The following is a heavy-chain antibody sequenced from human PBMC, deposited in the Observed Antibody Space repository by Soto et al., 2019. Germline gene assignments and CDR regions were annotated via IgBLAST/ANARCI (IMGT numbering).Heavy chain of an antibody. CDR2: INAGNGNT. Sequence: ASVKVSCKASGYTFTDYFMNWMRQAPGQRLEWMGWINAGNGNTKYSQKLQGRVTITRDTSASTAYMQLSSLRSEDTAVYYCARDLLRFLEWCDAFDIWGQGTMVTVSS. CDR1: GYTFTDYF. V-gene: IGHV1-3*01. D-gene: IGHD3-3*01. J-gene: IGHJ3*02. CDR3: ARDLLRFLEWCDAFDI.